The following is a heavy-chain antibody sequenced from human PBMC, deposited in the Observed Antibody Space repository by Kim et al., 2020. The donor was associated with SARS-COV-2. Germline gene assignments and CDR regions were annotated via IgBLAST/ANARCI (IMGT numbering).Heavy chain of an antibody. CDR2: ISSSSSTI. J-gene: IGHJ6*02. Sequence: GGSLRPSCAASGFTFSSYSMNWVRQAPGKGLEWVSYISSSSSTIYYADSVKGRFTISRDNAKNSLYLQMNSLRDEDTAVYYCAGDQGGHIVVVIALPGGMDVWGQRTTATVSS. D-gene: IGHD2-21*01. CDR1: GFTFSSYS. CDR3: AGDQGGHIVVVIALPGGMDV. V-gene: IGHV3-48*02.